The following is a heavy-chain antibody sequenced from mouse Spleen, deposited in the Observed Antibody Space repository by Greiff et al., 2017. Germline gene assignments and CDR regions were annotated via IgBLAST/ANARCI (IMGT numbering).Heavy chain of an antibody. Sequence: EVQRVESGGGLVQPGGSMKLSCVASGFTFSNYWMNWVRQSPEKGLEWVAQIRLKSDNYATHYADSVRGRFTISRDDSKSSVYLQMNNLRTDDTGIYYCTGDYDSLDYWGQGTSVTVSS. J-gene: IGHJ4*01. CDR1: GFTFSNYW. CDR3: TGDYDSLDY. D-gene: IGHD2-4*01. V-gene: IGHV6-3*01. CDR2: IRLKSDNYAT.